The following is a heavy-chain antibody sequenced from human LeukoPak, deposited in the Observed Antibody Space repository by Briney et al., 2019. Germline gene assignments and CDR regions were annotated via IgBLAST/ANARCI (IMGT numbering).Heavy chain of an antibody. CDR1: GFTFSSYS. V-gene: IGHV3-48*04. CDR3: AKDRDSSSWYFDY. D-gene: IGHD6-13*01. Sequence: GGSLRLSCAASGFTFSSYSMNWVRQAPGKGLEWVSYISSSSSTIYYADSVKGRFTISRDNAKNSLYLQMNSLRAEDTAVYYCAKDRDSSSWYFDYWGQGTLVTVSS. CDR2: ISSSSSTI. J-gene: IGHJ4*02.